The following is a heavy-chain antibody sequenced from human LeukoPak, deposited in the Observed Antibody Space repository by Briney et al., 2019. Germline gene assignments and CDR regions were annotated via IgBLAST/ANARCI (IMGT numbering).Heavy chain of an antibody. CDR1: GFSFSIYS. Sequence: GGSLRLSCAASGFSFSIYSMSWVRQAPGKGLEWVANIKQDGSERYYVDSVKGRFTISRDNAKNSLYLQMNGLRAEDTALYYCAKDLAGCSDSWGQGTLVTVSS. V-gene: IGHV3-7*05. CDR2: IKQDGSER. J-gene: IGHJ4*02. CDR3: AKDLAGCSDS. D-gene: IGHD2-8*01.